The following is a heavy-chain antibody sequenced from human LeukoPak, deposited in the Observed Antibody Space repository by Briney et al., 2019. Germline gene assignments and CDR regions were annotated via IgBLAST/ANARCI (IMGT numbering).Heavy chain of an antibody. Sequence: GGSLRLSCAASGFTFSSYGMHWVRQAPGKGLERVAIISYDGSNEYYADSVKGRFTISRDNSKNTLYLQMNSLRAEDTAVYYCAKDGGEYYDILTGYYPRLYYMDVWGKGTTVTISS. CDR1: GFTFSSYG. CDR2: ISYDGSNE. V-gene: IGHV3-33*05. CDR3: AKDGGEYYDILTGYYPRLYYMDV. D-gene: IGHD3-9*01. J-gene: IGHJ6*03.